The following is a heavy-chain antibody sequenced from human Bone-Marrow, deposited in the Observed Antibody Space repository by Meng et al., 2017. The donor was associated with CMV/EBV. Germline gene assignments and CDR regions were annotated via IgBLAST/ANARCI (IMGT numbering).Heavy chain of an antibody. CDR1: GGTSNTYT. J-gene: IGHJ4*02. Sequence: SVKVSCKASGGTSNTYTFNWVRQAPGQGLEWMGGIIPIFGTANYAQKFQGRVTITTDESTSTAYMELSSLRSEDTALYYCARGGYYDFWSGYYTSPFDYWGQGTLVTVSS. CDR3: ARGGYYDFWSGYYTSPFDY. CDR2: IIPIFGTA. D-gene: IGHD3-3*01. V-gene: IGHV1-69*05.